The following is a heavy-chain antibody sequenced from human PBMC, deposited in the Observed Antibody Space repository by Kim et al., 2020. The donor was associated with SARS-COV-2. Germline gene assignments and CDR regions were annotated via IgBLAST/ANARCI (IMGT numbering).Heavy chain of an antibody. CDR2: IWNDGGKK. D-gene: IGHD3-16*01. Sequence: GGSLRLSCAASGFTFSSYGMHWVRQAPGKGLEWVAVIWNDGGKKYYADSVKGRFTISRDNSKDMVYLQMNSLRAEDTAVYHCVKLDGWGQWGYLDLWGRGARVSVSS. J-gene: IGHJ2*01. CDR3: VKLDGWGQWGYLDL. CDR1: GFTFSSYG. V-gene: IGHV3-33*06.